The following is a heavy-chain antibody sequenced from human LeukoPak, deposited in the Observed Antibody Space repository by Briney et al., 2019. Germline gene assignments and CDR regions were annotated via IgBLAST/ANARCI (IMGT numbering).Heavy chain of an antibody. CDR3: ARELTRTTFDY. V-gene: IGHV4-38-2*02. D-gene: IGHD1-14*01. Sequence: SETLSLTCAVSHYSISSSYYWGWIRQPPGKGLEWIGSISHSGSAFYNPSLSSRVTISMDTSRNHFSLKLSSVTAADRGVYYCARELTRTTFDYWGRGTLVTGSS. CDR2: ISHSGSA. CDR1: HYSISSSYY. J-gene: IGHJ4*02.